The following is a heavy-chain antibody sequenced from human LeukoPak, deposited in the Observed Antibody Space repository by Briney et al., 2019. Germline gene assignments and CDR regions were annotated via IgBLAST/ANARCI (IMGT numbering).Heavy chain of an antibody. V-gene: IGHV3-21*01. CDR1: GVTSSSYI. D-gene: IGHD3-3*01. CDR3: ARRRGYDFWSGYWS. CDR2: ISSSSRYI. Sequence: GGTLRLSCAASGVTSSSYIMNWVRHARGKGREWVSSISSSSRYIYSTDSVKGGFTISRDNAQNTLYLQMNSLRAQDTRVYYCARRRGYDFWSGYWSWGEGTLVTVSS. J-gene: IGHJ4*02.